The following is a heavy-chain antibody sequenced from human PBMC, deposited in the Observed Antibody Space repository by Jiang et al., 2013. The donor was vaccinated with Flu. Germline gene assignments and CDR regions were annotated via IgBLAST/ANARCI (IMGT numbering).Heavy chain of an antibody. CDR1: GFSLSTSGMC. CDR3: ARVLAAAGTFRYYYYGMDV. Sequence: KPTQTRHTGKVPCTFSGFSLSTSGMCVSWIRQPPGKALEWLALIDWDDDKYYSTSLKTRLTISKDTSKNXVVLTMTNMDPVDTAQYYCARVLAAAGTFRYYYYGMDVWG. D-gene: IGHD6-13*01. CDR2: IDWDDDK. V-gene: IGHV2-70*01. J-gene: IGHJ6*01.